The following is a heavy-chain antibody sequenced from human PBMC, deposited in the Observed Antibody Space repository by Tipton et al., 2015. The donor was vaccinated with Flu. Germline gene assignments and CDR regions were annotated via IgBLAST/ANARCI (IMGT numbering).Heavy chain of an antibody. CDR1: GYSFTSYW. CDR2: IYPGDSDT. V-gene: IGHV5-51*01. CDR3: ARLDVTIFGVAPKTYYYYYMDV. D-gene: IGHD3-3*01. Sequence: QLVQSGAEVKKPGESLKISCKGSGYSFTSYWIGWVRQMPGKGLEWMGIIYPGDSDTRYSPPFQGQVTISADKSISTAYLQWSSLKASDTAMYYCARLDVTIFGVAPKTYYYYYMDVWGKGTTVTVSS. J-gene: IGHJ6*03.